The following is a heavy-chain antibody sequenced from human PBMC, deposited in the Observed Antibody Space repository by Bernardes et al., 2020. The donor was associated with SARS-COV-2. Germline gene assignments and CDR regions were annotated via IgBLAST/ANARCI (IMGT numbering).Heavy chain of an antibody. CDR3: ARDRVVVVPAVVKAYYYYYMDV. Sequence: SVKVSCKASGGTFSSYTISWVRQAPGQGLEWMGRIIPILGIANYAQKFQGRVTITADKSTSTAYMELSSLRSEDTAVYYCARDRVVVVPAVVKAYYYYYMDVWGKGTTVTVSS. V-gene: IGHV1-69*04. J-gene: IGHJ6*03. CDR2: IIPILGIA. CDR1: GGTFSSYT. D-gene: IGHD2-2*01.